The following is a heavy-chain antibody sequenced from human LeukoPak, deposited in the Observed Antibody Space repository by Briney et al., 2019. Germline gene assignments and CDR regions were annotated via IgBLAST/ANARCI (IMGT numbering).Heavy chain of an antibody. CDR3: ARSPGDGDNFDS. CDR1: GVSISSGGYY. Sequence: SETLSLTCTVSGVSISSGGYYWSWIRQPPGKGLEWIGYIYYSGSTNYNPSLKSRVTISVDTSKNQFSLKLSSVTAADTAVYYWARSPGDGDNFDSGGQGPLVTVS. D-gene: IGHD4-17*01. CDR2: IYYSGST. J-gene: IGHJ4*02. V-gene: IGHV4-61*08.